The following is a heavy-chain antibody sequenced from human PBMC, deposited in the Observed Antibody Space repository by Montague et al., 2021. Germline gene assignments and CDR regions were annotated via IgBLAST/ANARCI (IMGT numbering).Heavy chain of an antibody. V-gene: IGHV4-34*01. Sequence: SETLSLTCGVYGGSLSEYYWTWIRQSPEKGLEWIGEARHIGSTNYNPSLKSRVTMSVDKSKNQFSLKLRSVTAADTAFYYCAVTNPYYYYGMDVWGQGTTVTVSS. CDR1: GGSLSEYY. CDR3: AVTNPYYYYGMDV. D-gene: IGHD1-14*01. CDR2: ARHIGST. J-gene: IGHJ6*02.